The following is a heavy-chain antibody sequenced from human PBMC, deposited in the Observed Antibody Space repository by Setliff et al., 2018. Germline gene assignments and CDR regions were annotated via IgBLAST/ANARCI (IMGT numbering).Heavy chain of an antibody. CDR1: GFTFSSYR. D-gene: IGHD2-15*01. J-gene: IGHJ4*02. Sequence: GGPLRLSCAASGFTFSSYRMHWVRQAPGKGLEWVAVIWDDGGNKYHADSVKGRFTISRDNSKNTLYLQMNSLRPEDTAVYYCARTCSGSGCYAGLESWGRGTPVTVSS. V-gene: IGHV3-33*08. CDR3: ARTCSGSGCYAGLES. CDR2: IWDDGGNK.